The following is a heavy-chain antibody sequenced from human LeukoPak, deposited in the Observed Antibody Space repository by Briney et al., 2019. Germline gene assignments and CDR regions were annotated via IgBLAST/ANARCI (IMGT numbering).Heavy chain of an antibody. V-gene: IGHV3-73*01. CDR3: TRLPLGGSGSYDGY. Sequence: QPGGSLRLSCAASGFTFSGSAMHWVRQASGKGLEWVGRIRTKANNYAATYAASVKGRFTISRDDSKNTAYLQMNSLKTEDTAVYYCTRLPLGGSGSYDGYWGQGTLVTVSS. D-gene: IGHD3-10*01. CDR1: GFTFSGSA. CDR2: IRTKANNYAA. J-gene: IGHJ4*02.